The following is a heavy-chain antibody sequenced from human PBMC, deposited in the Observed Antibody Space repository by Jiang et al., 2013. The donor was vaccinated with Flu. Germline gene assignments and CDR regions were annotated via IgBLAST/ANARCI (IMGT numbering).Heavy chain of an antibody. Sequence: GREVKKPGASVKVSCKASGYTFTSYAIHWVRQAPGQSLEWMGWINVGNGDTKYSQRFQGRVTITRDTSASTAYMDLSSLRSEDTAVYYCVRDYCSGGRCYLGYWGQGTLVTVSS. V-gene: IGHV1-3*01. CDR1: GYTFTSYA. CDR3: VRDYCSGGRCYLGY. J-gene: IGHJ4*02. D-gene: IGHD2-15*01. CDR2: INVGNGDT.